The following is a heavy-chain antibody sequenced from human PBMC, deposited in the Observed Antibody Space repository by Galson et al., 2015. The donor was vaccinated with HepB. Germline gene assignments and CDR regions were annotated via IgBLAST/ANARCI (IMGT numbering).Heavy chain of an antibody. CDR2: TYFRSKWHN. J-gene: IGHJ6*02. CDR1: GDSVTSNSAV. Sequence: CAISGDSVTSNSAVWNWIRQSPSRRLEWLGRTYFRSKWHNDYGISVQCRISINADTSENQFSLHLRSVTPEDTAVYYCAYGSDVWGQGTTVIVSS. CDR3: AYGSDV. V-gene: IGHV6-1*01.